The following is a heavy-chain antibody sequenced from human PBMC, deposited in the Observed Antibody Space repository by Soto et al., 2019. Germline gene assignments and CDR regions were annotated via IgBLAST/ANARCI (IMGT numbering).Heavy chain of an antibody. CDR3: ARELRATALVTYSDY. J-gene: IGHJ4*02. V-gene: IGHV4-34*01. D-gene: IGHD5-18*01. CDR2: INHSGST. CDR1: GGSFSGYY. Sequence: SETLSLTCAVYGGSFSGYYWSWIRQPPGKGLEWIGEINHSGSTNYNPSLKGRVTISVDTSKNQFSLKLSSVTAADTAVYYCARELRATALVTYSDYSGPATLVTVSS.